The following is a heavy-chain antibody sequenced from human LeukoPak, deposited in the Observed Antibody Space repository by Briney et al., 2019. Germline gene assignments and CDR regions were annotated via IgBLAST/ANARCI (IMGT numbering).Heavy chain of an antibody. D-gene: IGHD6-19*01. CDR1: GYTFTRYA. CDR3: ARDYTSAEWLGFAFGV. CDR2: INPFNGNT. J-gene: IGHJ3*01. V-gene: IGHV1-18*01. Sequence: ASVTVSCKASGYTFTRYAISWVRRAPGQGLEWMGWINPFNGNTNDAERFQGRVIMTTDTSTRTAYMELRSLRSDDTAVYYCARDYTSAEWLGFAFGVWGQGTMISVSS.